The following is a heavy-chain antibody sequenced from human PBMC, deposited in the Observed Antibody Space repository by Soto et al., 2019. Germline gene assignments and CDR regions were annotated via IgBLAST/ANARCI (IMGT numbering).Heavy chain of an antibody. CDR2: INAGNGNT. Sequence: ASVKVSCKASGYTFTSYAMHWVRQAPGQRLEWMRWINAGNGNTKYSQKFQGRVTITRDTSASTAYMELSSLRSEDTAVYYCARDGPGPFSSSRFYYPKDGMDVWGQGTTVTVSS. CDR3: ARDGPGPFSSSRFYYPKDGMDV. V-gene: IGHV1-3*01. D-gene: IGHD6-6*01. J-gene: IGHJ6*02. CDR1: GYTFTSYA.